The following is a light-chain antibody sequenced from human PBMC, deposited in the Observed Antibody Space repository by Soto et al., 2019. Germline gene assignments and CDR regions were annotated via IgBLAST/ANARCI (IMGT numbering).Light chain of an antibody. CDR2: GAS. J-gene: IGKJ2*01. Sequence: EIVMTQSPATLSVSPGDRATLSCRASQSVSSNLAWYQQKPGQAPRLLIYGASTRATGIPARFSGSGSGTEFTLTISSLQSEDFAVYFCKQDNNWPPFTFGQGTKLEIK. CDR1: QSVSSN. V-gene: IGKV3-15*01. CDR3: KQDNNWPPFT.